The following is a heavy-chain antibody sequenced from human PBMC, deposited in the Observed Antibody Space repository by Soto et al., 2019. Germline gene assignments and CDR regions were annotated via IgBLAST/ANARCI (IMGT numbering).Heavy chain of an antibody. J-gene: IGHJ5*02. CDR2: IYYSGST. CDR1: GGSISSYY. Sequence: SETLSLTCTVSGGSISSYYWSWIRQPPGKGLEWIGYIYYSGSTNYNPSLKSRVTISVDTSKNQFSLKLSSVTAADTAVYYCARVVVPAANWFDPWGQGTLVTVSS. V-gene: IGHV4-59*01. CDR3: ARVVVPAANWFDP. D-gene: IGHD2-2*01.